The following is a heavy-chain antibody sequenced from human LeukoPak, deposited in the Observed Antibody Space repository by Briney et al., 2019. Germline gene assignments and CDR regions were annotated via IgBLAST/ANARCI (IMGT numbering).Heavy chain of an antibody. Sequence: ASVKVSCKASGYTFTSYGISWVRQAPGQGLEWMGWISAYNGNTNYAQKFQGRVTMTRDTSISTAYMELSRLRYDDTAVYYCASGYRFRNWGQGTLVTVSS. J-gene: IGHJ4*02. CDR2: ISAYNGNT. V-gene: IGHV1-18*01. D-gene: IGHD5-18*01. CDR1: GYTFTSYG. CDR3: ASGYRFRN.